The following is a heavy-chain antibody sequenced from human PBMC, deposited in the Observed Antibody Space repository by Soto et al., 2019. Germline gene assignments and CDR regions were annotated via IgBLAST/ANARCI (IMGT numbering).Heavy chain of an antibody. Sequence: SETLSLTCAVYGGSFSGYYWSWIRQPPGKGLEWIGEINHSGSTNYNPSLKSRVTISVDTSKNQFSLKLSSVTAADTAVYYCARGPAIGYYDFWSGYYNGAFDIWGQGTMVTVSS. J-gene: IGHJ3*02. CDR1: GGSFSGYY. CDR3: ARGPAIGYYDFWSGYYNGAFDI. D-gene: IGHD3-3*01. CDR2: INHSGST. V-gene: IGHV4-34*01.